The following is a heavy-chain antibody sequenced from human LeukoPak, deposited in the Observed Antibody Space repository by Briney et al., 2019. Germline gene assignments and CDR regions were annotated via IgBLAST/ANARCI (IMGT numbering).Heavy chain of an antibody. Sequence: QPGGSLRLSCAASGFTFSSYAMSWVRQAPGKGLAWVSIISGSGDSTDYADSVKGRFTISRDNSKNTLSLQMNSLRVEDTAVYYCAREGLGAAAGTFDYWGQGTLVTVSS. V-gene: IGHV3-23*01. CDR1: GFTFSSYA. CDR2: ISGSGDST. CDR3: AREGLGAAAGTFDY. D-gene: IGHD6-13*01. J-gene: IGHJ4*02.